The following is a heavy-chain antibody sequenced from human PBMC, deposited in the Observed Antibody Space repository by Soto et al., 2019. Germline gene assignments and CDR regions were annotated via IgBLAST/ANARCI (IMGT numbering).Heavy chain of an antibody. J-gene: IGHJ3*02. CDR1: GFTVSSNY. CDR2: IYSGGDT. V-gene: IGHV3-53*02. D-gene: IGHD3-22*01. CDR3: ARVRDYESSGADNGFDI. Sequence: DVQLVETGGGLIQPGGSLRLSCAASGFTVSSNYMNWVRQAPGKGLEWVSVIYSGGDTYYADSVKGRFTISRDIFKNTVSLQMNSLRAEDTAVYYCARVRDYESSGADNGFDIWGQGTMVTVSS.